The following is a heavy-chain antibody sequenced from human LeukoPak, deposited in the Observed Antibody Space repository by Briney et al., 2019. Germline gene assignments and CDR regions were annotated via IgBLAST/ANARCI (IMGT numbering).Heavy chain of an antibody. CDR3: ARVRYCSSTSCYLAFDI. V-gene: IGHV4-34*01. CDR2: INHSGST. D-gene: IGHD2-2*01. Sequence: SETLSLTCAVYGGSFSGYYWSWIRQPPGKGLEWIGEINHSGSTNYNPSLKSRVTISVDTPKNQFSLKLSSVTAADTAVYYCARVRYCSSTSCYLAFDIWGQGTMVTVSS. CDR1: GGSFSGYY. J-gene: IGHJ3*02.